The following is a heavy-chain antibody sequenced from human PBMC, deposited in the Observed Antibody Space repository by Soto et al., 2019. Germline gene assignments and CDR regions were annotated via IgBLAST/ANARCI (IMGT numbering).Heavy chain of an antibody. J-gene: IGHJ4*02. Sequence: EVQLVESGGGLVKPGGSLRLSCAASGFTFSSYSMNWVRQAPGKGLEWVSSISSSSSYIYYADSVKGRFTISRDNAKNSLDLQMNSLRAEDSAVYFCARDTHITAADTPFDYWGQGTLVTVSS. CDR2: ISSSSSYI. V-gene: IGHV3-21*01. D-gene: IGHD6-13*01. CDR3: ARDTHITAADTPFDY. CDR1: GFTFSSYS.